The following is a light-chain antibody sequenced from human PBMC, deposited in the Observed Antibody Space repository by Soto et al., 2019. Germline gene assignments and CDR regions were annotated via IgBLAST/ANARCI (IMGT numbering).Light chain of an antibody. CDR2: GAS. CDR3: QQYGSSPPLT. V-gene: IGKV3-20*01. CDR1: QSVRSSY. Sequence: EIVLTQSPGTLSLSPGERATLSCRASQSVRSSYLAWYQQKPGQAPRLLIYGASSRATGIPDRFSGSGSGTDFTLTISGLEPEDFAVYYCQQYGSSPPLTFGGGTKVEIK. J-gene: IGKJ4*01.